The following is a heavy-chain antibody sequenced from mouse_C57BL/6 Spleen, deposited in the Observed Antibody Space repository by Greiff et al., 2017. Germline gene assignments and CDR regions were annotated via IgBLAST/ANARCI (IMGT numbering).Heavy chain of an antibody. CDR2: INPSSGYP. J-gene: IGHJ4*01. CDR3: ARGKRDAMDY. Sequence: VKLQESGAELARPGASVKMSCKASGYTFTSYTMHWVKQRPGQGLEWIGYINPSSGYPKYNQKFKDKATLTADKSSSTAYMQLSSLTSEDSAVYCCARGKRDAMDYWGQGTSVTVSS. CDR1: GYTFTSYT. V-gene: IGHV1-4*01.